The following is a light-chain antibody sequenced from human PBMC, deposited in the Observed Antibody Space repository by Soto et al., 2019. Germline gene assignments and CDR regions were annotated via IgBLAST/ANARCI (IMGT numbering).Light chain of an antibody. J-gene: IGLJ3*02. CDR3: CSLAGSNMV. CDR1: SSDVGAYNY. V-gene: IGLV2-11*01. CDR2: DVR. Sequence: QSALTQPRSVSGSPGQSVTISCTGTSSDVGAYNYVSWYQQHPGKAPKLMIYDVRYRPSGVPDRFSGSKPGNTASLTISGLQAEDEADYYCCSLAGSNMVFGGGTQLTVL.